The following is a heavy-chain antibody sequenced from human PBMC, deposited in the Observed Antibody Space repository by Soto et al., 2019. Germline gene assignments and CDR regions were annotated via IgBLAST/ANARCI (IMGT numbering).Heavy chain of an antibody. CDR2: ISAYNGNT. Sequence: ASVKVSCQPSGYTFTSYGISWVRQAPGQGLEWMGWISAYNGNTNYAQKRQGRVTMTTDTSTSTAYMELRSLRSDDTAVYYWARDVALGYCSSTSCYRFYYYGMDVWGQGTTVTVSS. J-gene: IGHJ6*02. D-gene: IGHD2-2*01. CDR1: GYTFTSYG. V-gene: IGHV1-18*01. CDR3: ARDVALGYCSSTSCYRFYYYGMDV.